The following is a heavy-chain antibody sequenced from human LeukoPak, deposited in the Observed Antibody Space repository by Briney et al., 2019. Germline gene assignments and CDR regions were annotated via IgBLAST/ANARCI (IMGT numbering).Heavy chain of an antibody. D-gene: IGHD2-2*01. CDR1: GGTFSSYA. Sequence: KVSCKASGGTFSSYAISWVRQAPGQGLEWMGGIIPIFGTANYAQKFQGRVTITADESTSTAYMELSSLRSEDTAVYYCARGFKRWYQLPYYGMDVWGQGTTVTVSS. V-gene: IGHV1-69*01. CDR2: IIPIFGTA. CDR3: ARGFKRWYQLPYYGMDV. J-gene: IGHJ6*02.